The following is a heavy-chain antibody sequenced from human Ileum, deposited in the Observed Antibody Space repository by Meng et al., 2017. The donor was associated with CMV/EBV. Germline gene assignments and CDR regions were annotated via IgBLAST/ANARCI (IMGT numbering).Heavy chain of an antibody. D-gene: IGHD1-14*01. CDR3: ARGQDNHKGGVH. CDR2: IHPSGST. J-gene: IGHJ4*02. CDR1: DASFSDFY. V-gene: IGHV4-34*01. Sequence: GAGLLKPSETLSPTCDVYDASFSDFYWSWTRQLTGKGLEWIGEIHPSGSTHYNPSLESRVSISVHMSNNQFSLKVSSVTAADTAVYYCARGQDNHKGGVHWGQGTLVTVSS.